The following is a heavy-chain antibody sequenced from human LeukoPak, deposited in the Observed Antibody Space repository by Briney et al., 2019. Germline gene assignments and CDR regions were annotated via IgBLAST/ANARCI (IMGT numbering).Heavy chain of an antibody. V-gene: IGHV3-21*01. CDR3: ARGRLHYDILTGYFDY. Sequence: PGGSLRLSCTASGFTFSSFSMNWVRQAPGKGLEWVSSISSSSRYIYYADSVKGRFTISRDSAKNSLYLQMNTLRAEDTAVYYCARGRLHYDILTGYFDYWGQGTLVTVSS. CDR1: GFTFSSFS. CDR2: ISSSSRYI. D-gene: IGHD3-9*01. J-gene: IGHJ4*02.